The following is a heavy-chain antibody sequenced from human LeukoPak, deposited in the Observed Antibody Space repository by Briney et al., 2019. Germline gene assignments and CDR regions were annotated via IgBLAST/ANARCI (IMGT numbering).Heavy chain of an antibody. D-gene: IGHD3-3*01. CDR2: INHSGST. J-gene: IGHJ4*02. CDR3: ARGYYDFWSGSSYYYFDY. V-gene: IGHV4-34*01. CDR1: GGSFSGYY. Sequence: SETLSLTCAVYGGSFSGYYWSWIRQPPGKGLEWIGEINHSGSTNYNPSLKSRVTISVDTSKNQFSLKLSSVTAADTAVYYCARGYYDFWSGSSYYYFDYWGQGTLVTVSS.